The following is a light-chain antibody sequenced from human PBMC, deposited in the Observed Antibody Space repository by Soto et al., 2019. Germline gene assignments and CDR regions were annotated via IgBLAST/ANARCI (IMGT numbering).Light chain of an antibody. CDR3: GTWDSSLSAYV. V-gene: IGLV2-14*01. CDR2: DVS. Sequence: QSALTQPASVSGSPGQSITISCTGTSSDVGGYNYVSWYQQHPGKAPKLMIYDVSNRPSGVSNRFSGSKSGNTASLTITGLQTGDEADYYCGTWDSSLSAYVFGTGTKVTVL. CDR1: SSDVGGYNY. J-gene: IGLJ1*01.